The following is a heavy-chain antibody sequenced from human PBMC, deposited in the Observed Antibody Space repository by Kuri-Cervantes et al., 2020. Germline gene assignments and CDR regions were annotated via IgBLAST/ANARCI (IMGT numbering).Heavy chain of an antibody. J-gene: IGHJ4*02. CDR3: AKVRRITIFGVVTAFDY. CDR1: GFTFSSYG. V-gene: IGHV3-33*06. Sequence: GESLKISCAASGFTFSSYGMHWVRQAPGKGLEWVAVIWYDGSNKYYADSVKGRFTISRDNSKNTLYLQMNSLRAEDTAVYYCAKVRRITIFGVVTAFDYWGQGTLVTVSS. D-gene: IGHD3-3*01. CDR2: IWYDGSNK.